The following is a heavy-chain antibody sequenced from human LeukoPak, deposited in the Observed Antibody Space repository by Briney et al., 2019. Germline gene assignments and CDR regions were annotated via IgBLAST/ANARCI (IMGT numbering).Heavy chain of an antibody. J-gene: IGHJ3*02. Sequence: SETLSLTCAVYGGSFSGYYWSWIRQPPGKGLEWIGEINHSGSTNYNPSLKSRVTISVDTSKNQFSLKLSSVTAADTAVYYCARGLSRITMIVVVIRPRNHAFDIWGQGTMVTVSS. CDR3: ARGLSRITMIVVVIRPRNHAFDI. CDR2: INHSGST. V-gene: IGHV4-34*01. D-gene: IGHD3-22*01. CDR1: GGSFSGYY.